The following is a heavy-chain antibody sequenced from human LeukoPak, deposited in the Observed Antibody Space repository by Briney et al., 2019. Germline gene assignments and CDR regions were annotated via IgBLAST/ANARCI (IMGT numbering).Heavy chain of an antibody. D-gene: IGHD6-19*01. J-gene: IGHJ5*02. CDR2: ISGSGGST. CDR3: AKDSAVAGTNWFDP. Sequence: PGGSLRLSCAASGFTFSSYAMSWVRQAPGKGLEWFSAISGSGGSTYYADSVKGRFTISRYNSKNTLYLQMKSLRAEDTAVYYCAKDSAVAGTNWFDPWGQGTLVTVSS. V-gene: IGHV3-23*01. CDR1: GFTFSSYA.